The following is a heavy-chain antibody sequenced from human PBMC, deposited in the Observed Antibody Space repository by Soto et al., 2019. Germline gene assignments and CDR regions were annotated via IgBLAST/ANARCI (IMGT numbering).Heavy chain of an antibody. J-gene: IGHJ6*02. D-gene: IGHD1-26*01. Sequence: SETLSLTCTVSGGSISSYYWSWFRQPPGKRLEWIGYVHYSWGSNYNPSLKSRVTISLDTSKSQFSLKVTSVTATDTAEYYSARDLSRGMVGATTQQNGMDVWGQGTTVTVSS. V-gene: IGHV4-59*12. CDR3: ARDLSRGMVGATTQQNGMDV. CDR1: GGSISSYY. CDR2: VHYSWGS.